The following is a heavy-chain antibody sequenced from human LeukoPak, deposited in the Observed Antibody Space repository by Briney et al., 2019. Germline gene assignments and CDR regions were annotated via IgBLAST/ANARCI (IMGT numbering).Heavy chain of an antibody. Sequence: GGSLRLSCAASGFTFSSYAMRWVRQAPGKGLEWVSAISGCGGSTYYADSVKGRFTISRDNSKNTLYLQMNSLRAEDTAVYYCATSYSRSWEGFYMDVWGKGTTVTVSS. V-gene: IGHV3-23*01. CDR2: ISGCGGST. J-gene: IGHJ6*03. CDR1: GFTFSSYA. D-gene: IGHD6-13*01. CDR3: ATSYSRSWEGFYMDV.